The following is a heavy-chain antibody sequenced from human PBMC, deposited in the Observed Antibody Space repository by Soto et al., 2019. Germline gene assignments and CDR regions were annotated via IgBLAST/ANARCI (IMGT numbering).Heavy chain of an antibody. J-gene: IGHJ4*02. CDR1: GGTFSSYA. CDR3: ARLGNVDIVPNHMS. Sequence: QVQLVQSGAEVKKPGSSVKVSCKASGGTFSSYAISWVRRAPGQGLEWMGGIIPIFGTANYAQKFQGRLTIIADESTSTAYMELSSLRSEDTAVYYCARLGNVDIVPNHMSWGQGTLVTVSS. V-gene: IGHV1-69*12. CDR2: IIPIFGTA. D-gene: IGHD5-12*01.